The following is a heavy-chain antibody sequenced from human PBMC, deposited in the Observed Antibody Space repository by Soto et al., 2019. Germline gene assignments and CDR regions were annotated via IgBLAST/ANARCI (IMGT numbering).Heavy chain of an antibody. CDR1: GFTFSNDW. Sequence: XGSLRLSCAASGFTFSNDWMNWVRQAPGKGLEWVARIKTVTDGGTTDYAAPVKGRFFISRDDSKSTLYLQMNSLKTEDTAIYYCMTHAVIYSRGHWGQGTLVTVSS. V-gene: IGHV3-15*01. CDR2: IKTVTDGGTT. J-gene: IGHJ4*02. D-gene: IGHD6-25*01. CDR3: MTHAVIYSRGH.